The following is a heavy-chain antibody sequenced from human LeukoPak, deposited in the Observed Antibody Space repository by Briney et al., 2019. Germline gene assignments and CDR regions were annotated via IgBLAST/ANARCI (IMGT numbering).Heavy chain of an antibody. CDR2: INTGNGNT. J-gene: IGHJ3*02. CDR3: ARVDSPGAFDI. D-gene: IGHD3-22*01. V-gene: IGHV1-3*04. CDR1: GYIFTSYP. Sequence: ASVKVSCKASGYIFTSYPIHWVRQAPGQRLEWMGWINTGNGNTKYSQRFEGRVTMTRDTSTSTVYMELSSLRSEDTAVYYCARVDSPGAFDIWGQGTMVTVSS.